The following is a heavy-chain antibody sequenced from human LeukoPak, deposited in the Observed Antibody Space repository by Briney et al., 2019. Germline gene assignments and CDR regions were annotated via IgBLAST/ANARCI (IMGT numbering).Heavy chain of an antibody. D-gene: IGHD1-26*01. Sequence: ASVKVSCKASGYTFTNYYIHWVRQTPGQGLECMGIINPSGGRTSYAQKFQGRVTMTRDMSTRTVYMELSSLGFEDTAVYYCARGGVGATTYVWFDPWAREPWSPSPQ. CDR2: INPSGGRT. CDR3: ARGGVGATTYVWFDP. J-gene: IGHJ5*02. CDR1: GYTFTNYY. V-gene: IGHV1-46*01.